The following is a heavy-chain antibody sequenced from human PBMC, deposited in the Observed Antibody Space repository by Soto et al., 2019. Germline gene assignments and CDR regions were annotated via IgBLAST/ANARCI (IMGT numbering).Heavy chain of an antibody. CDR1: GYTFISYG. Sequence: ASVKVSCKASGYTFISYGIAWVRQAPGQGLEWMAWISPNSGNTNYAQKFQGRVTVTTETPTNTAYMELRSLRSDDTAVYYCARRHPFSPGNFVTYFFDFWGQGTLVTVSS. D-gene: IGHD4-4*01. CDR2: ISPNSGNT. J-gene: IGHJ4*02. CDR3: ARRHPFSPGNFVTYFFDF. V-gene: IGHV1-18*01.